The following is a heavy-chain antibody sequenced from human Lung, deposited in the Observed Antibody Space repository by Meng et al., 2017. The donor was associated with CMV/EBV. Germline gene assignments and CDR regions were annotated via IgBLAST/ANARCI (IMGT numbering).Heavy chain of an antibody. D-gene: IGHD7-27*01. CDR3: ARATGTGDDYFDY. V-gene: IGHV4-31*02. Sequence: VSGCSIGSSDYSWSWIRQHPGKGLECIGYIYNSGSTYSNPSLRRRLSISIDTSKNQFSLKLNSVTAADTAVYYCARATGTGDDYFDYWGQGALVTVSS. J-gene: IGHJ4*02. CDR1: GCSIGSSDYS. CDR2: IYNSGST.